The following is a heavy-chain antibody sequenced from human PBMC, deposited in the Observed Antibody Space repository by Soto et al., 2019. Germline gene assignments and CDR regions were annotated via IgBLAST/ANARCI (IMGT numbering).Heavy chain of an antibody. CDR1: GGTFSSYT. Sequence: QVQLVQSGAEVKKPGSSVKVSCKASGGTFSSYTISWVRQAPGQGLEWMGRIIPILGIANYAQKFQGRVTITADKSTSTAYMELSSLRSEDTAVYYCARGWSPAAIHWYFDLWGRGTLVTVSS. J-gene: IGHJ2*01. D-gene: IGHD2-2*01. V-gene: IGHV1-69*02. CDR2: IIPILGIA. CDR3: ARGWSPAAIHWYFDL.